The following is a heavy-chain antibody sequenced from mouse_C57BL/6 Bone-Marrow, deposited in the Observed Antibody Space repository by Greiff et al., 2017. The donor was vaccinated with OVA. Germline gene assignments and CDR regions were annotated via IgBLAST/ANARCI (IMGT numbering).Heavy chain of an antibody. CDR3: ARSFITTVVEDWYFDV. V-gene: IGHV1-76*01. CDR1: GYTFTDYY. Sequence: QVQLKQSGAELVRPGASVKLSCKASGYTFTDYYLPFFPPLPFPFLSLLARLYPGSGNTYSNEKFKGKATLTAEKSSSTAYMQLSSLTSEDSAVYFCARSFITTVVEDWYFDVWGTGTTVTVSS. CDR2: LYPGSGNT. D-gene: IGHD1-1*01. J-gene: IGHJ1*03.